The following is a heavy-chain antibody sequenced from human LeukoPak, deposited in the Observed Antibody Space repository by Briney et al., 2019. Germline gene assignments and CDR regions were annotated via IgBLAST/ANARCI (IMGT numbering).Heavy chain of an antibody. CDR2: IYYSGST. D-gene: IGHD3-3*01. V-gene: IGHV4-59*12. J-gene: IGHJ6*03. CDR3: AREWGAYYDFWSGYYYYMDV. CDR1: GGSISSYY. Sequence: SETLSLTCTVSGGSISSYYWSWIRQPPGKGLEWIGYIYYSGSTNYNPSLKSRVTMSVDTSKNQFSLKLSSVTAADTAVYYCAREWGAYYDFWSGYYYYMDVWGKGTTVTVSS.